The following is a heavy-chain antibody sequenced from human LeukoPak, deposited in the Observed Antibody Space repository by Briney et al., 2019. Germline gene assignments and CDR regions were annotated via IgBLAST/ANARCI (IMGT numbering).Heavy chain of an antibody. CDR3: ARAEPSGYSSGWYGVGY. J-gene: IGHJ4*02. CDR1: GYTFGSYG. D-gene: IGHD6-19*01. Sequence: ASVKVSCKASGYTFGSYGISWVRQAPGQGLEWMGWISTYNANTKYALKLQGRVTMTTDTSTSTAYMELRSLRSDDTAVYYCARAEPSGYSSGWYGVGYWGQGTLVTVSS. V-gene: IGHV1-18*01. CDR2: ISTYNANT.